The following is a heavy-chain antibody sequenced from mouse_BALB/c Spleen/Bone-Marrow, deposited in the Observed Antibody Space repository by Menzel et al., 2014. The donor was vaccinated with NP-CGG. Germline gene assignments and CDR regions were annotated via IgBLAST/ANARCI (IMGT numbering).Heavy chain of an antibody. D-gene: IGHD3-1*01. CDR2: IYPGSGST. CDR1: GYTFTDYV. Sequence: QLQQPGPELVKPGASVQMSCKASGYTFTDYVISWVKQRTGQGLEWIGEIYPGSGSTYYNEKFKGKATLTADKSSNTAYMQLSSLTSEDSAVYFCARGLGLPFYAMDYWGQGTSVTVSS. J-gene: IGHJ4*01. CDR3: ARGLGLPFYAMDY. V-gene: IGHV1-81*01.